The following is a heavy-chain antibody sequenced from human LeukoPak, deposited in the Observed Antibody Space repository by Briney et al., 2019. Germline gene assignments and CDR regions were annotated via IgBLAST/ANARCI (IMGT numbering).Heavy chain of an antibody. CDR1: AGSISTTNYY. Sequence: SETLSLTCTVSAGSISTTNYYWGWIRQPPGKGLEWIGSIYYSGSTYYNPSLKSRVTISVDTSKNQFSLKLSSVTAADTAVYYCARLAYYYDSSGYCYYFDYWGQGTLVTVSS. J-gene: IGHJ4*02. V-gene: IGHV4-39*01. D-gene: IGHD3-22*01. CDR3: ARLAYYYDSSGYCYYFDY. CDR2: IYYSGST.